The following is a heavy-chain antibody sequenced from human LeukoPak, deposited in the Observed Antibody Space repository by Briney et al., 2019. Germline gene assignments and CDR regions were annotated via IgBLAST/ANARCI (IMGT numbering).Heavy chain of an antibody. V-gene: IGHV1-18*01. Sequence: GASVKVSCKTSGHSITTFGITWVRQAPRQGLEWIGCMSSDNGNTNYAHKFQGRVTITTDTSSTTAYMELRSLRSDATAVYFCANVAKGRSICYSMDIWGAGTTVTVSS. CDR3: ANVAKGRSICYSMDI. CDR1: GHSITTFG. CDR2: MSSDNGNT. J-gene: IGHJ6*03. D-gene: IGHD5-12*01.